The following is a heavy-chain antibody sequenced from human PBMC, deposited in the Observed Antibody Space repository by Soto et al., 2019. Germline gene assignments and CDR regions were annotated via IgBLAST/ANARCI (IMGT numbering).Heavy chain of an antibody. CDR3: ARGNPYNYAGFDV. CDR1: GYTFSDFD. CDR2: MNAKSGDT. D-gene: IGHD3-16*01. J-gene: IGHJ6*02. Sequence: ASVKVSCKASGYTFSDFDINWLRQASGQGPEWMGWMNAKSGDTFFAQRFKGKINMTWDTSLSTAYMEVGSLTSDDMAMYYCARGNPYNYAGFDVWGQGTTVTV. V-gene: IGHV1-8*01.